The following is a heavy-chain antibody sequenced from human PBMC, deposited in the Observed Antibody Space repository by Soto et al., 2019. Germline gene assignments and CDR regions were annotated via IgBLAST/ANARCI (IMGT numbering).Heavy chain of an antibody. CDR3: ARDYYYYSSGYRSLGPFDI. V-gene: IGHV3-7*01. CDR2: IRKDGSEK. Sequence: GGSLRLSSAASGFTLSSNWMSWVSQAQGKXLEWVANIRKDGSEKYYVDSVKGRLTISRDNAKNSLYLQMSSLRAEDTAVYYCARDYYYYSSGYRSLGPFDIWGQGTMVTVSS. CDR1: GFTLSSNW. J-gene: IGHJ3*02. D-gene: IGHD3-22*01.